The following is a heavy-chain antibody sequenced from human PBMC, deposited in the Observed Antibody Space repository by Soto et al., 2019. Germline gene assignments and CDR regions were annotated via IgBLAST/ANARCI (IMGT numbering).Heavy chain of an antibody. CDR3: ARASVALTTDFDY. J-gene: IGHJ4*02. V-gene: IGHV1-2*04. CDR2: INTKGGGT. Sequence: QVQLLQSGAEVKKPGAPVKASCRASGSPCIDYYMHWVRRAPGQGPEWMGRINTKGGGTKYEQKFKDWVTMTWDTSISTAYMELNRLRSDDTAVYSCARASVALTTDFDYWGQGTLVTVSS. D-gene: IGHD4-17*01. CDR1: GSPCIDYY.